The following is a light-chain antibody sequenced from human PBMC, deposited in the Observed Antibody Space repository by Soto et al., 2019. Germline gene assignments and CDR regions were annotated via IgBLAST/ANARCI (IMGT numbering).Light chain of an antibody. CDR3: SAWDDTIYGPV. CDR2: NSN. J-gene: IGLJ2*01. Sequence: QSVLTQPPSASGTPGQRVAISCSGGNSNIGINPVNWYLHLPGTAPKLLIYNSNQRPSGVPDRFSGSKSGTSASLAISGLQYEDEADYFCSAWDDTIYGPVFGGGTKVTVL. V-gene: IGLV1-44*01. CDR1: NSNIGINP.